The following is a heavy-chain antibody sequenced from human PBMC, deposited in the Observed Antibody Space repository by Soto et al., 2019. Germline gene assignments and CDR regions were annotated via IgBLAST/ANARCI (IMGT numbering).Heavy chain of an antibody. V-gene: IGHV1-3*01. CDR1: GYTITSNA. D-gene: IGHD2-21*02. J-gene: IGHJ6*02. CDR2: INAGNGNT. Sequence: GASVKLSCKDSGYTITSNAMHWVRQAPKQRLEWMGWINAGNGNTKYSQKFQGRVTITRDTSASTAYMELSSLRSEDTAVYYCASSSDSSRYYYYYGMDVWGQGTTVTVSS. CDR3: ASSSDSSRYYYYYGMDV.